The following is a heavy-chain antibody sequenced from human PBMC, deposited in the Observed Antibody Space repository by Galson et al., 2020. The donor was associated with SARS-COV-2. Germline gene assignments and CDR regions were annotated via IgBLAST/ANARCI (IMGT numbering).Heavy chain of an antibody. J-gene: IGHJ6*02. Sequence: GESLKISCKGAGYSFTSYWIGWVRQMPGKGLEWMGISYPGDSETRYSPSFQGQVTISADKSISTAYLQWSSLKASDTAMYYCARRKVNFWSGYYYYYYGMDVWGQGTTVTVSS. CDR3: ARRKVNFWSGYYYYYYGMDV. CDR2: SYPGDSET. D-gene: IGHD3-3*01. CDR1: GYSFTSYW. V-gene: IGHV5-51*01.